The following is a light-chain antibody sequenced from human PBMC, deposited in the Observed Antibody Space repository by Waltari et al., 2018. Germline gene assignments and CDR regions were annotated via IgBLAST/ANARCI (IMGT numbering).Light chain of an antibody. V-gene: IGKV1-16*02. CDR1: QGISNY. CDR2: GTS. J-gene: IGKJ4*01. Sequence: DIQMTQSPSSLSASVGDRVTIFCRASQGISNYLAWFQRKPGKAPKSLIYGTSSLQSGVPSKFNGSGSGTDFTLTISSLQPEDFATYYCQQYNSYPLTFGGGTKVEIK. CDR3: QQYNSYPLT.